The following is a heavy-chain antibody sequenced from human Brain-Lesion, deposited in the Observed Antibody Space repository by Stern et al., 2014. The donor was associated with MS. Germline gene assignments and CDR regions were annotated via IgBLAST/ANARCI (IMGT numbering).Heavy chain of an antibody. CDR1: GFTFSNYC. Sequence: VQLVESGGGLVQPGGSLRLSCAASGFTFSNYCMNWVRQAPGKGLGWGSRVNNDGRMTRYADSVKGRFTMSRDNAKNTLYLQMNSLRVEDTAIYYCARGERWFDSWGQGTLVTVSS. D-gene: IGHD3-10*01. J-gene: IGHJ5*01. CDR2: VNNDGRMT. CDR3: ARGERWFDS. V-gene: IGHV3-74*02.